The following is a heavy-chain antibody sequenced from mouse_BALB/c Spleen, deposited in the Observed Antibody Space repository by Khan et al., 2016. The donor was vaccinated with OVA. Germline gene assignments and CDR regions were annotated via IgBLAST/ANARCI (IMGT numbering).Heavy chain of an antibody. CDR3: ARTHEE. CDR2: INPSSGYT. CDR1: GYTFTSYT. J-gene: IGHJ2*01. V-gene: IGHV1-4*01. Sequence: QVQLKESGAELVRPGASVKMSCKASGYTFTSYTMHWVKQRPGQGLEWIGYINPSSGYTKYDQKFKDKATLTADKSSSTAYMQLSSLTSEDSAVYYCARTHEEWGQGTTLTVSS.